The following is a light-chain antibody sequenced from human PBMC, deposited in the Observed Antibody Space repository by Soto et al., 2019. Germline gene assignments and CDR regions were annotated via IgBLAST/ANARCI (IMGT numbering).Light chain of an antibody. Sequence: ETVMTQYPATLSVSQGERATLSCRASQSVKNNLAWYQQKLGQAPRVLIYGASTRATGIPARFTGSGSGTEFILTITSLQSEDSAVYYCQEYNTWPWTFGQGTKVDIK. CDR1: QSVKNN. CDR2: GAS. CDR3: QEYNTWPWT. V-gene: IGKV3-15*01. J-gene: IGKJ1*01.